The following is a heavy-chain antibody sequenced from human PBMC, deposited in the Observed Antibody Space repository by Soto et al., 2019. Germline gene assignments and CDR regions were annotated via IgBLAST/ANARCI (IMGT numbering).Heavy chain of an antibody. Sequence: SMKLPFKASRAPLRHAIYNWVRQAPGQGLEWMGWIIPIFDSRNYAEKFQGRVTITADESTSTAYMELRSLRVEDTPVYYCTRGETYLGLWGQGTTVTVSS. V-gene: IGHV1-69*13. CDR3: TRGETYLGL. CDR1: RAPLRHAI. J-gene: IGHJ6*02. D-gene: IGHD3-16*01. CDR2: IIPIFDSR.